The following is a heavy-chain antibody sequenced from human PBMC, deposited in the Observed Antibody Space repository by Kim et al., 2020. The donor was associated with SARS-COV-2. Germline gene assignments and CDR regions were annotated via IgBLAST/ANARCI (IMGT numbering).Heavy chain of an antibody. CDR3: ARDPIAARPGNY. CDR2: ISSSSSYI. V-gene: IGHV3-21*01. D-gene: IGHD6-6*01. J-gene: IGHJ4*02. CDR1: GFTFSSYS. Sequence: GGSLRLSCAASGFTFSSYSMNWVRQAPGKGLEWVSSISSSSSYIYYADSVKGRFTISRDNAKNSLYLQMNSLRAEDTAVYYCARDPIAARPGNYWGQGTLVTVSS.